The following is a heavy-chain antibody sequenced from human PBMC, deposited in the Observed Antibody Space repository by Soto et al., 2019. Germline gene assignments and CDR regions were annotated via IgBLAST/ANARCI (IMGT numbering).Heavy chain of an antibody. CDR1: GGSLSGYY. V-gene: IGHV4-34*01. D-gene: IGHD5-12*01. Sequence: QVQLQQWGAGLLKPSETLSLNCAVNGGSLSGYYWSWIRQPPRQGLEWIGEIKDGGRTNYSPSLKSRATISSDTSNNQFSLRLYSVTAADTGVYYCARGQEGVVATHWDQGTLVTVSS. J-gene: IGHJ4*02. CDR2: IKDGGRT. CDR3: ARGQEGVVATH.